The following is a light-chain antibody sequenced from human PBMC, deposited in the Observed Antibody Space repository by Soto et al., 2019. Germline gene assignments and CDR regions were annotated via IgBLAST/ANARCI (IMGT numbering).Light chain of an antibody. Sequence: DIQLTQSQTPLSASVGDRVTITCRASQSISSWLAWYQQKPGKAPKLLMYDASSLEGGVPSRFSGSGSGTEFTLTICSLQPDDFAAYHGQQYSSFSTFGQGTKVDIK. CDR3: QQYSSFST. V-gene: IGKV1-5*01. CDR2: DAS. CDR1: QSISSW. J-gene: IGKJ1*01.